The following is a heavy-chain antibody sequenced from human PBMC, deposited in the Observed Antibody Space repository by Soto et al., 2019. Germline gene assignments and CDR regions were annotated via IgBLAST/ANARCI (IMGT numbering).Heavy chain of an antibody. CDR3: AKDRVPATVVTGWFDP. CDR1: GFTFSSYA. CDR2: ISGSGGST. Sequence: EVQLLESGGGLVQPGGSLRLSCAASGFTFSSYAMSWVRQAPGKGLEWVSAISGSGGSTYYADSVKGRFTISRDNSKNTLYLQMNSLRAEDTAVYYCAKDRVPATVVTGWFDPWGQGTLVTVSS. D-gene: IGHD2-15*01. V-gene: IGHV3-23*01. J-gene: IGHJ5*02.